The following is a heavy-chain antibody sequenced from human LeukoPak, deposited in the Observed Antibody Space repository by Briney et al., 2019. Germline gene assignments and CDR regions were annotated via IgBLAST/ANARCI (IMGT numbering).Heavy chain of an antibody. Sequence: GGSLRLSCAASGFTFSSYSMNWVRQAPGKGLEWVSYISSSSSTIYYADSVKGRFTISRDNAKNSLYLQMNSLRAEDTAVYYCARDPYCGGDCPIDHWGQGTLVTVSS. V-gene: IGHV3-48*04. CDR2: ISSSSSTI. CDR1: GFTFSSYS. J-gene: IGHJ1*01. D-gene: IGHD2-21*01. CDR3: ARDPYCGGDCPIDH.